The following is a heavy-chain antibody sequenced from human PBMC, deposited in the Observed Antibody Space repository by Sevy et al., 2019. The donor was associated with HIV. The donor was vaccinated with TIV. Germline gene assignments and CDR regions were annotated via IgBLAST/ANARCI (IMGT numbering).Heavy chain of an antibody. J-gene: IGHJ4*02. CDR3: ATVAPPGYSSGWYGGGFDY. CDR2: FDPEDGET. V-gene: IGHV1-24*01. CDR1: GYTLTELS. Sequence: ASVKVSCKVSGYTLTELSMHWVRQAPGKGLEWMGGFDPEDGETIYAQTFQGRVTMTEDTSTDTAYMELSSLRSEDTAVYYCATVAPPGYSSGWYGGGFDYWGQGTLVTVSS. D-gene: IGHD6-19*01.